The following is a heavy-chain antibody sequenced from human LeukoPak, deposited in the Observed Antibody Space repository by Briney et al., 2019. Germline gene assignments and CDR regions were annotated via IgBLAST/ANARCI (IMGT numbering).Heavy chain of an antibody. CDR2: ISPSTSDI. J-gene: IGHJ4*02. CDR1: GFTFSSYN. CDR3: ARGALTMLRGVTPPDY. V-gene: IGHV3-21*01. Sequence: PGGSLRLSCAASGFTFSSYNMNWVRQAPGKGLEWVSSISPSTSDIHYADSVKGRFTISRDNAKISLYLQMNSLRPEDTAVYYCARGALTMLRGVTPPDYWGQGTLVTVSS. D-gene: IGHD3-10*01.